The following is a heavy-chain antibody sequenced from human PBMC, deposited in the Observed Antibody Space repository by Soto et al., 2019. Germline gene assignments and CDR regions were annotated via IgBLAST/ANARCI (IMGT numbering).Heavy chain of an antibody. D-gene: IGHD3-10*01. J-gene: IGHJ6*03. V-gene: IGHV3-66*01. CDR3: ARESTLTMVRGVTGYYYYMDV. CDR1: GFTVSSNY. CDR2: IYSGGST. Sequence: GGSLRLSCAASGFTVSSNYMSWVRQAPGKGLEWVSVIYSGGSTYYADSVKGRFTISRDNSKNTLYLQMNSLRAEDTAVYYCARESTLTMVRGVTGYYYYMDVWGKGTTVTVS.